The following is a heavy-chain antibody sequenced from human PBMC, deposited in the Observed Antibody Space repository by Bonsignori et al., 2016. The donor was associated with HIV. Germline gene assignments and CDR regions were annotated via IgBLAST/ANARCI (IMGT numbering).Heavy chain of an antibody. D-gene: IGHD4-17*01. Sequence: WVRQAPGQGLEWMGWISAYNGNTNYAQKLQGRVTMTTDTSTSTAYMELRSLRSDDTAVYYCARDRRGTTLIYYYYMDVWGKGTTVTVSS. V-gene: IGHV1-18*01. CDR2: ISAYNGNT. CDR3: ARDRRGTTLIYYYYMDV. J-gene: IGHJ6*03.